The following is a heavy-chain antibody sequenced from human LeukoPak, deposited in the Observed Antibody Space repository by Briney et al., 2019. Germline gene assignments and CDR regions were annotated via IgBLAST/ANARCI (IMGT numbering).Heavy chain of an antibody. CDR2: IRSKANSYAT. CDR1: GFTFSGSA. CDR3: TSGGYCSSTSCYGEN. Sequence: GGSLRLSCAASGFTFSGSAMHWVRPASGEGLGWVGRIRSKANSYATAYAASVKGRFTISRDDSKNTAYLQMNSLKTEDTAVYYCTSGGYCSSTSCYGENWGQGTLVTVSS. D-gene: IGHD2-2*01. V-gene: IGHV3-73*01. J-gene: IGHJ4*02.